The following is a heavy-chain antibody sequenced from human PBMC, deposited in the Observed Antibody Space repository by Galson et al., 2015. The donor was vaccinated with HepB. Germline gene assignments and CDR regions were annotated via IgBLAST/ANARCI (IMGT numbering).Heavy chain of an antibody. Sequence: SLRLYCAASGFTFSSYSMNWVRQAPGKGLEWVSSISSSSSYIYYADSVKGRFTISRDNAKNSLYLQMNSLRAEDTAVYYCARDRALGGYCSGGSCYSFPELGGMDVWGQGTTVTVSS. CDR3: ARDRALGGYCSGGSCYSFPELGGMDV. D-gene: IGHD2-15*01. V-gene: IGHV3-21*01. J-gene: IGHJ6*02. CDR2: ISSSSSYI. CDR1: GFTFSSYS.